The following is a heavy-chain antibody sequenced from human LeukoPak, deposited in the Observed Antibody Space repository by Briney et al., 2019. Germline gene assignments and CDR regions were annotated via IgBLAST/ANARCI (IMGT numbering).Heavy chain of an antibody. V-gene: IGHV4-31*03. J-gene: IGHJ6*03. CDR2: IYYSGST. Sequence: SETLSLTCTVSGGSNSSGGYYWSWIRQHPGKGLEWIGYIYYSGSTYYNPSLKNRVTISVDTSKNQFSLKLSSVTAADTAVYYCASSNSGIAPDNENMDVWGKGTTVTVSS. CDR3: ASSNSGIAPDNENMDV. D-gene: IGHD3-10*01. CDR1: GGSNSSGGYY.